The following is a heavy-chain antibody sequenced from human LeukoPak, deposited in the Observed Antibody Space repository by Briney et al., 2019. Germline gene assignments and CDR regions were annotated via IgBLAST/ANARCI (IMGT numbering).Heavy chain of an antibody. CDR3: AKSEVGAISWVH. Sequence: ASVKVSCKPSGYTFTNYYMHWVRPAPGQGLEWMGIINPSGGSTSYAQKFQGRVTMTRDTSTSTVSMELSSLRSEDTAVYYCAKSEVGAISWVHWGQGTLVIVSS. J-gene: IGHJ4*02. D-gene: IGHD1-26*01. CDR1: GYTFTNYY. CDR2: INPSGGST. V-gene: IGHV1-46*01.